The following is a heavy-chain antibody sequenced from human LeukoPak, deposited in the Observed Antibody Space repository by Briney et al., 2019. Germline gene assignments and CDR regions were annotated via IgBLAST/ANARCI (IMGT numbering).Heavy chain of an antibody. Sequence: ASVKVSCKASGYTFTNYDISWVRQATGQGLEWMGLINPNTGITVYAQKFQGRVTMTKNAAISTAYMELSSLRSEDTAVYYCARDYHDFWSGYHYWYFDLWGRGTLVTVSS. V-gene: IGHV1-8*01. J-gene: IGHJ2*01. CDR1: GYTFTNYD. CDR3: ARDYHDFWSGYHYWYFDL. CDR2: INPNTGIT. D-gene: IGHD3-3*01.